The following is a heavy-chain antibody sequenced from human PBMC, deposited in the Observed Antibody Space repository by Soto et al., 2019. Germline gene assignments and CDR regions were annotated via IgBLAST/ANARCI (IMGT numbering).Heavy chain of an antibody. J-gene: IGHJ6*04. Sequence: PGGSLRLSCAASGFTVSSNYMSWVRQAPGKGLEWVSVIYSGGSTYYADSVKGRFTISRDNSKNTLYLQMNSLRAEDTAVYYCARDHQRFGELFDRLDVWGKGTTVTVSS. D-gene: IGHD3-10*01. CDR2: IYSGGST. CDR1: GFTVSSNY. V-gene: IGHV3-66*01. CDR3: ARDHQRFGELFDRLDV.